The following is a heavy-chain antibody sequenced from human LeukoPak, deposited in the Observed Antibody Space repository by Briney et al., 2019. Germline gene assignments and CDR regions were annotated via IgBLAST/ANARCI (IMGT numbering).Heavy chain of an antibody. V-gene: IGHV3-7*01. D-gene: IGHD3-22*01. CDR1: GFPFSSYW. CDR3: ARDLLDYYDSSGYWAVY. J-gene: IGHJ4*02. CDR2: IKQDGSEK. Sequence: GGSLRLSCAASGFPFSSYWMSGVRQAPGKGLEWVANIKQDGSEKYYVDSVKGRFTISRDNAKNSLYLQMNSLRAEDTAVYYCARDLLDYYDSSGYWAVYWGQGTLVTVSS.